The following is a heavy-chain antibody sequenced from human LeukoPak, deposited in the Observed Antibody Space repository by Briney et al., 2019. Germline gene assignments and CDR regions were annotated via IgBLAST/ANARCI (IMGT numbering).Heavy chain of an antibody. CDR3: ARGSSTMIVL. D-gene: IGHD3-22*01. Sequence: SETLSLTCAVYGGSFSGYYWSWIRQPPGKGLEWIGEINHSGSTNYNPSLKSRVTISVDTSKNQFSLKLSSVTAADTAVYYCARGSSTMIVLWGQGTLVTVPS. V-gene: IGHV4-34*01. CDR1: GGSFSGYY. CDR2: INHSGST. J-gene: IGHJ4*02.